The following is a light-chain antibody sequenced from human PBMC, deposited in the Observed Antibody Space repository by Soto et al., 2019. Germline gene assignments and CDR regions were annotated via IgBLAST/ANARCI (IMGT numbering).Light chain of an antibody. CDR3: CSYAGSGTLV. V-gene: IGLV2-23*01. CDR2: EGS. Sequence: QSALTQPASVSGSPGQSITISCTGTSSDVGYYNLVSWYQHHPGKAPKLMMYEGSKRPSGVSNRFSGSKSGTTASLTISGLQPEVEADYYCCSYAGSGTLVFGGGTKLTVL. CDR1: SSDVGYYNL. J-gene: IGLJ2*01.